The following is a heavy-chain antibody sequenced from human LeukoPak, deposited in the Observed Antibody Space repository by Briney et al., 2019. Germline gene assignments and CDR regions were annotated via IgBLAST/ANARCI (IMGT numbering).Heavy chain of an antibody. D-gene: IGHD3-22*01. CDR2: ISYSGSA. J-gene: IGHJ3*02. CDR1: GGSISRHY. V-gene: IGHV4-59*08. CDR3: ARLLNNDNSGDPDTFDM. Sequence: SETLSLTCSVSGGSISRHYWSWIRQPPGKGLEWIGYISYSGSARYNPSFQSRVTISMEMSKTHFSLKLTSVTAADTAVYYCARLLNNDNSGDPDTFDMWGPGTMVTVSS.